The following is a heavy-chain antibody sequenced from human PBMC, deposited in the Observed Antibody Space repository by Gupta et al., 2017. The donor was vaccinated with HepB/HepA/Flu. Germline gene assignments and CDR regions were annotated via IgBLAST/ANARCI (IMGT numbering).Heavy chain of an antibody. V-gene: IGHV3-30*18. CDR2: ISYDGSNK. CDR1: GFTFSSYG. D-gene: IGHD3-10*01. J-gene: IGHJ4*02. Sequence: QVQLVESGGGVVQPGRSLRLSCAASGFTFSSYGMHWVRQAPGKGLEWVAVISYDGSNKYYADSVKGRFTISRDNSKNTLYLQMNSLRAEDTAVYYCAKDPYYYGSGSYLGWFDYWGQGTLVTVSS. CDR3: AKDPYYYGSGSYLGWFDY.